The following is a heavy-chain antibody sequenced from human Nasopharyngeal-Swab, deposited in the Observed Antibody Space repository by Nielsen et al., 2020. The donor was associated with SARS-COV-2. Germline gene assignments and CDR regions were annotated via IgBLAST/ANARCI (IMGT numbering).Heavy chain of an antibody. CDR3: ARGSHHGTFDY. Sequence: SETLSLTCTVSGGSMNSYYWNWIRQPPGKGLEWIGYVYYTGITNYNPSLKSRVTISVDTSKNRFSLKLSSVTAADTAVYYCARGSHHGTFDYWGQGTLVTVSS. CDR1: GGSMNSYY. CDR2: VYYTGIT. V-gene: IGHV4-59*12. D-gene: IGHD1-1*01. J-gene: IGHJ4*02.